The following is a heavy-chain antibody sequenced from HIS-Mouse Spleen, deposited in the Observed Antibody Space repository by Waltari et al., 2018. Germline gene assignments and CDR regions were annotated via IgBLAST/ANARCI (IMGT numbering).Heavy chain of an antibody. V-gene: IGHV4-39*07. Sequence: QLQLQESGPGLVKPSETLSLTCTVSGRSISSSSYYWGWLRQPPGKGLEWIGSIYYSGSTYYNPSLKSRVTISVDTSKNQFSLKLSSVTAADTAVYYCASAGIAAADTDAFDIWGQGTMVTVSS. D-gene: IGHD6-13*01. J-gene: IGHJ3*02. CDR3: ASAGIAAADTDAFDI. CDR2: IYYSGST. CDR1: GRSISSSSYY.